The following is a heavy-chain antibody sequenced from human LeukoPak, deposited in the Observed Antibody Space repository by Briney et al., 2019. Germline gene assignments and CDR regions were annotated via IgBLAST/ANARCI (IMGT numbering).Heavy chain of an antibody. V-gene: IGHV6-1*01. J-gene: IGHJ6*02. Sequence: SQTLSLTCAISGDSVSSNSAAWNWIRQSPSRGLEWLGRTYYRSKWYNDYAVSVKSRITINPDTSKNQFSLQLNSVTPEDTAVYYCARGGGYCSSTSCYTSPKYYYYGMDVWGQGTTVTVSS. CDR3: ARGGGYCSSTSCYTSPKYYYYGMDV. D-gene: IGHD2-2*02. CDR1: GDSVSSNSAA. CDR2: TYYRSKWYN.